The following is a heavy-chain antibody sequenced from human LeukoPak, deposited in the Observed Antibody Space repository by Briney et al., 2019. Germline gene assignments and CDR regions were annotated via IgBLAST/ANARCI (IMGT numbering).Heavy chain of an antibody. CDR2: IRYDGRNK. Sequence: GGSLRLSCAAAGLTFSNYGMHWVRQAPGKGLQWVAYIRYDGRNKYSADSVKGRFTIYRDNSKSTLYLQVNSLRPEDTAVYYCAKGGSNNWSFDNWGQGTLFTVSS. D-gene: IGHD1-1*01. J-gene: IGHJ4*02. CDR3: AKGGSNNWSFDN. CDR1: GLTFSNYG. V-gene: IGHV3-30*02.